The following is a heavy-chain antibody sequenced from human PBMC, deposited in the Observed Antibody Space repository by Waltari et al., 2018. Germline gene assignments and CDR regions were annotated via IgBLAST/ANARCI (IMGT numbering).Heavy chain of an antibody. Sequence: EVQLVESGGGLIQPGGSLRLSCEAPGFRVSHNYMSWVRQAPGQGREWVSVIHAGGNTYYGDSVKGRFTISRDISKNTVYLQMNSLTVEDSAMYYCARAGLGSPSQWLQLFDSWGQGTLVTVSS. J-gene: IGHJ4*02. CDR1: GFRVSHNY. V-gene: IGHV3-53*01. D-gene: IGHD5-12*01. CDR2: IHAGGNT. CDR3: ARAGLGSPSQWLQLFDS.